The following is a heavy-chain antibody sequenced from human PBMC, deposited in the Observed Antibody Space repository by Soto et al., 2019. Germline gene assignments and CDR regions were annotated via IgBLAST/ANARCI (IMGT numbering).Heavy chain of an antibody. V-gene: IGHV3-21*01. Sequence: GGSLRLSCAASGFPFSSYSMNWVRQAPGKGLEWVSSISSSSSYIYYADSVKGRFTISRDNAKNSLYLQMNSLRAEDTAVYYCARTYGSGSYWVDYYYYYGMDVWGQGTTVTV. CDR1: GFPFSSYS. D-gene: IGHD3-10*01. CDR2: ISSSSSYI. J-gene: IGHJ6*02. CDR3: ARTYGSGSYWVDYYYYYGMDV.